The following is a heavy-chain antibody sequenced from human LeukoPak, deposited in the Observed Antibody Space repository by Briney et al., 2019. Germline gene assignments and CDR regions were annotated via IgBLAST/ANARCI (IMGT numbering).Heavy chain of an antibody. CDR2: IYHSGST. J-gene: IGHJ3*02. D-gene: IGHD3-22*01. CDR1: GYSISSGYY. V-gene: IGHV4-38-2*02. CDR3: ARARQPSFDSSGYGGVAFDI. Sequence: SETLSLTCTVSGYSISSGYYWGWIRQPPGKGLEWIGSIYHSGSTYYNPSLKSRVTISVDTSKNQFSLKLSSVTAADTAVYYCARARQPSFDSSGYGGVAFDIWGQGTMVTVSS.